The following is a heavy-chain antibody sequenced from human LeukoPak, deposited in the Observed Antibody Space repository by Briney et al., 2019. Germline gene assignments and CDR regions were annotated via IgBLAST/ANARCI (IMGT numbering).Heavy chain of an antibody. J-gene: IGHJ6*04. Sequence: PGGSLRLSCAASGFAFSDYYMSWIRQAPGKGLEWVSYISSSGSTIYYADSVKGRFTISRDNAKNSLYPQMNSLRAEDTAVYYCARYCSSTSCYQLGSGMDVWGKGTTVTVSS. CDR2: ISSSGSTI. CDR1: GFAFSDYY. D-gene: IGHD2-2*01. V-gene: IGHV3-11*04. CDR3: ARYCSSTSCYQLGSGMDV.